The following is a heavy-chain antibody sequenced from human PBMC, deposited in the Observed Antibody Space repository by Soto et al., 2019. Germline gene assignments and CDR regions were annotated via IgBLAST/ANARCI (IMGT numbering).Heavy chain of an antibody. CDR3: ARDHSGYYFDS. Sequence: QVQLVESGGGVVQPGRSLRLSCAASGFTFSNYGMHWVRQAPGKGLEWVAVIWYDGSKKEYADSVKGRFTISRDDSKNPLYLKMNSLRAEDTAVYYCARDHSGYYFDSWGQGTLVTVSS. D-gene: IGHD5-12*01. CDR1: GFTFSNYG. V-gene: IGHV3-33*01. J-gene: IGHJ4*02. CDR2: IWYDGSKK.